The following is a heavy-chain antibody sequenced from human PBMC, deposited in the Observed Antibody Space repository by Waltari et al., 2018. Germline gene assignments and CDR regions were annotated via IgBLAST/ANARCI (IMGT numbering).Heavy chain of an antibody. CDR3: ARDRFSRGPDYYDSSGYSPLGY. CDR1: GYTFTGYY. D-gene: IGHD3-22*01. J-gene: IGHJ4*02. Sequence: QVQLVQSGAEVKKPGASVKVSCKASGYTFTGYYMHWVRQAPGQGLEWMGWINPKRGGTNYAQKFKGRVTMTRDTSISTAYMELSRLRSDDTAVYYCARDRFSRGPDYYDSSGYSPLGYWGQGTLVTVSS. V-gene: IGHV1-2*02. CDR2: INPKRGGT.